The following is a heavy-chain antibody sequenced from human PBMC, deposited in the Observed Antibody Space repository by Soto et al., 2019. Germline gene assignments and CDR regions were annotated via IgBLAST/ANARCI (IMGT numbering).Heavy chain of an antibody. Sequence: PGGSLRLSCAASGFTFSSYGMHWVRQAPGKGLEWVAVIWYDGSNKYYADSVKGRFTISRDNSKNTLYLQMNSLRAEDTAVYYCARDYYYDSSGYGSYGMDVWGQGTTVTVSS. CDR1: GFTFSSYG. CDR3: ARDYYYDSSGYGSYGMDV. J-gene: IGHJ6*02. CDR2: IWYDGSNK. V-gene: IGHV3-33*01. D-gene: IGHD3-22*01.